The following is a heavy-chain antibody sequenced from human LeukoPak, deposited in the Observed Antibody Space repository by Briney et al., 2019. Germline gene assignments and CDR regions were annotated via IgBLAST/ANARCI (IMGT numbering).Heavy chain of an antibody. Sequence: SETLSLTCAVSNYSITSGYFWGWIRQPPGKGLEWIASIYHSGTTYYNPSLRNRITLFVDTSKNQFSLKLTSLTAADTAVYYCARDGVFHDSDGYSFDYWGQGTLVTVSS. CDR2: IYHSGTT. J-gene: IGHJ4*02. D-gene: IGHD3-22*01. CDR3: ARDGVFHDSDGYSFDY. V-gene: IGHV4-38-2*02. CDR1: NYSITSGYF.